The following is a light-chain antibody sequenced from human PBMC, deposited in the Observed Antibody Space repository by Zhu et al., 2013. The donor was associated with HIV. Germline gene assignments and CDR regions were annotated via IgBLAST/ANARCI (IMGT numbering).Light chain of an antibody. CDR3: SSYTGTNNLL. V-gene: IGLV2-14*01. CDR2: EVS. J-gene: IGLJ2*01. Sequence: QSALTQPASVAGSPGQSITISCTGTSSDVGGYDYVSWYQQHPGKAPKFMIYEVSNRPSGVSNRFSGSKSGNTASLTISGLQAEDEADYYCSSYTGTNNLLFGGGTKLTVL. CDR1: SSDVGGYDY.